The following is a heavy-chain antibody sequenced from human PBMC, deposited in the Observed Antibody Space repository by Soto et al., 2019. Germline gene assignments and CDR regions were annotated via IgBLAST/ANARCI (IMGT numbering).Heavy chain of an antibody. CDR3: AKVSGYSGEGGGDFDY. V-gene: IGHV3-23*01. J-gene: IGHJ4*02. CDR1: GFTFSSYA. D-gene: IGHD6-13*01. Sequence: EVQLLESGGGLVQPGGSLRLSCAASGFTFSSYAMSWVRQAPGKGLEWVSAISGSGGSTYYADSVKGRFTISRDNSKNTLYLQMNSLRAEDTAVYYCAKVSGYSGEGGGDFDYWGQGTLVTVSS. CDR2: ISGSGGST.